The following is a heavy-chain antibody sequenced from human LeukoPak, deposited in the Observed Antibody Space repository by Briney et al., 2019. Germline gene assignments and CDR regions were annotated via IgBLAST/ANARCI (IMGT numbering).Heavy chain of an antibody. CDR1: GFTFSSYS. J-gene: IGHJ4*02. V-gene: IGHV3-21*01. Sequence: PGGSLRLSCAASGFTFSSYSMNWVRQAPGKGLEWVSSISSSSSYIYYADSVKGRFTIPRDNAKNSLYLQMNSLRAEDTAVYYCARVRRTVQVGARVPRYFDYWGQGTLVTVSS. D-gene: IGHD1-26*01. CDR3: ARVRRTVQVGARVPRYFDY. CDR2: ISSSSSYI.